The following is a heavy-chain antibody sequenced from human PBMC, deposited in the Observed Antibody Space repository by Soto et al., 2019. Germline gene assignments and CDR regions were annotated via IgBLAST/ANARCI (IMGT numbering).Heavy chain of an antibody. V-gene: IGHV4-38-2*01. CDR2: IYDSGTT. CDR1: SYVIESGHY. Sequence: SETLSPTCVVSSYVIESGHYWGWVRQPPGKGLEWVGSIYDSGTTYYNPSLRSRVTIPADTSKNQFSLSLTSVPAADTAVYYCARSPQYYTPGSSPFDYWGPGTMVTVSS. D-gene: IGHD3-3*01. CDR3: ARSPQYYTPGSSPFDY. J-gene: IGHJ4*03.